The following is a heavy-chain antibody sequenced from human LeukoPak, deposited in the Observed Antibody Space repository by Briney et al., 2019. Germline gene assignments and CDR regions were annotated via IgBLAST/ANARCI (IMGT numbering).Heavy chain of an antibody. CDR1: GGSFSGYY. CDR3: AREGSYYGSGSPPLDH. V-gene: IGHV4-34*01. CDR2: INHSGSS. J-gene: IGHJ4*02. D-gene: IGHD3-10*01. Sequence: SETLSLTCAVYGGSFSGYYWSWIRQPPGKGLEWIGEINHSGSSNYNPSLKSRVAISVDTSKNQFSLKLSSVTAADTAVYYCAREGSYYGSGSPPLDHWGQGTRVTVST.